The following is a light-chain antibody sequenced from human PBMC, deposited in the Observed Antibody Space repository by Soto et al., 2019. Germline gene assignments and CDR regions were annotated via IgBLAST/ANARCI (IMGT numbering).Light chain of an antibody. Sequence: EIVMTQSPATLSVSPGERATLSCRASQSVSSNLAWYHQKPGQAPRLLIYGASTRATGIPARFSGSGSGTEVTLTISSLQSEDFAVYYGQQYNNWPPWTFGQGTKVEIK. CDR2: GAS. J-gene: IGKJ1*01. V-gene: IGKV3-15*01. CDR1: QSVSSN. CDR3: QQYNNWPPWT.